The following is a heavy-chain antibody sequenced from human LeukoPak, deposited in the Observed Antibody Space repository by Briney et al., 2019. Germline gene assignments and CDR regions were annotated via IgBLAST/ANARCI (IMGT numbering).Heavy chain of an antibody. J-gene: IGHJ5*02. Sequence: SETLSLTCTVSGGSISSYYWSWIRQPPGKGLEWIGYIYYSGSTNYNPSLKSRVTISVDTSKNQFSLKLSSVTAADTAVYYCARQQYCSSTSCHNWFDPWGQGTLVTVSS. D-gene: IGHD2-2*01. V-gene: IGHV4-59*08. CDR3: ARQQYCSSTSCHNWFDP. CDR1: GGSISSYY. CDR2: IYYSGST.